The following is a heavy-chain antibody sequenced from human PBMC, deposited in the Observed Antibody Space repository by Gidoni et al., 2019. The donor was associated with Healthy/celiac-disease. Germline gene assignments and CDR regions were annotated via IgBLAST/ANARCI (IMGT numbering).Heavy chain of an antibody. J-gene: IGHJ6*02. CDR1: GGTFSTYG. V-gene: IGHV1-69*01. CDR2: IFPGFGTG. CDR3: ARKGERWDVLEKFYFGVDV. D-gene: IGHD3-10*01. Sequence: QVQLVQSGAEVKKPGSSVKVPCKASGGTFSTYGISWVRQAPGPGLEGVGGIFPGFGTGDYAQKFQGRVTITADESTSTAYMELSNLRSEDTAVYYCARKGERWDVLEKFYFGVDVWGQGTTVTVSS.